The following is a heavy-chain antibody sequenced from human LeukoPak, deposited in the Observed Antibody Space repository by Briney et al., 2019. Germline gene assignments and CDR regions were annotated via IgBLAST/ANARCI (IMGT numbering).Heavy chain of an antibody. Sequence: PGGSLRLSCAASGFTFSSYWMSWVRQAPGKGLEWVANIKRDGSEKYYVDSVKGRFTISRDNAKNSLYLQMNSLRAEDTAVYYCARDSDYDSSGYQLHWGQGTLVTVSS. CDR2: IKRDGSEK. J-gene: IGHJ4*02. CDR3: ARDSDYDSSGYQLH. D-gene: IGHD3-22*01. V-gene: IGHV3-7*01. CDR1: GFTFSSYW.